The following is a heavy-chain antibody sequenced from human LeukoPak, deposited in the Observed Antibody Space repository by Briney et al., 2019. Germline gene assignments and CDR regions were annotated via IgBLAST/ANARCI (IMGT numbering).Heavy chain of an antibody. CDR2: ISSRRSTI. D-gene: IGHD6-13*01. Sequence: PGGSLRLSCAASGFTFSSHNMNWVRQAPGKGLEWFSYISSRRSTIYYTDSVKGRFTISRDNAKNSLYLQMNSLRDEDTAMYFCARVTQQLVLEAGAYYYYMDVWGKGTTVTVSS. V-gene: IGHV3-48*02. CDR3: ARVTQQLVLEAGAYYYYMDV. CDR1: GFTFSSHN. J-gene: IGHJ6*03.